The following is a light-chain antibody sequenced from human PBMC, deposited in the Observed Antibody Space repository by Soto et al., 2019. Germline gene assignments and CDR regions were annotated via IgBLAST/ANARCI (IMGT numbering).Light chain of an antibody. J-gene: IGLJ2*01. CDR2: DNN. Sequence: QSVLTQPPSVSAAPGQTVTISCSGSSSNIGNNYVSWYQQLPGTAPKLLIYDNNKRPXGIPDRFSXXXXXXXATXGXXXXQTGDEADYYCGTWDSSLSAVVFGGGTKLTVL. CDR1: SSNIGNNY. V-gene: IGLV1-51*01. CDR3: GTWDSSLSAVV.